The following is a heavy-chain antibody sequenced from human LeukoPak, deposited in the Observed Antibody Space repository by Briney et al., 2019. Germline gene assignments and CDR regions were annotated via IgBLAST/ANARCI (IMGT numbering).Heavy chain of an antibody. CDR3: AKDRVGATSGTFDI. J-gene: IGHJ3*02. Sequence: GGSLRLSCAASGFTFDDYAMHWVRQAPGKGLEWVSGISWNSGSIGYADSVKGRFTISRDNAKNPLYLQMNSLRAEDTALYYCAKDRVGATSGTFDIWGQGTMVTVSS. CDR2: ISWNSGSI. D-gene: IGHD1-26*01. V-gene: IGHV3-9*01. CDR1: GFTFDDYA.